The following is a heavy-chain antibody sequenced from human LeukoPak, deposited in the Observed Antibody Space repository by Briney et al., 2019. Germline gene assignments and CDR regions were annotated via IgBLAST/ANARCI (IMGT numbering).Heavy chain of an antibody. CDR1: GFTVSSNY. CDR3: ARDERRFGVVVAAMNYYYYMDV. V-gene: IGHV3-53*01. Sequence: GGSLRLSCAASGFTVSSNYMSWVRQAPGKGLEWVSVIYSGGSTYYADSVKGRFTISRDNSKNTLYLQMNSLRAEDTAVYYCARDERRFGVVVAAMNYYYYMDVWGKGTTVTVSS. D-gene: IGHD2-15*01. J-gene: IGHJ6*03. CDR2: IYSGGST.